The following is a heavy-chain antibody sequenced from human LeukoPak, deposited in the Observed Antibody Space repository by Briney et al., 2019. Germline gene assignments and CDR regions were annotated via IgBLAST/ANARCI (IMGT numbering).Heavy chain of an antibody. CDR1: GFTFSSYS. CDR2: ISSSSSYI. V-gene: IGHV3-21*01. D-gene: IGHD5-24*01. Sequence: PGGSLRLSCAASGFTFSSYSMNWVHQAPGKGLEWVSSISSSSSYIYYADSVKGRFTISRDNAKNSLYLQVNSLRAEDTAVYYCARDQWLQLQPFDYWGQGTLVTVSS. CDR3: ARDQWLQLQPFDY. J-gene: IGHJ4*02.